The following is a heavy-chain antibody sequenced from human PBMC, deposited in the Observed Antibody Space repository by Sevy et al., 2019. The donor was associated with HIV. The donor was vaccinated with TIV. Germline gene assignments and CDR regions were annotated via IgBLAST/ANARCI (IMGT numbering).Heavy chain of an antibody. V-gene: IGHV3-23*01. J-gene: IGHJ3*02. D-gene: IGHD5-12*01. Sequence: GGCLRLSCAGSGFTFSSYAMSWVRQAPGKGLEWVSFISGSGGSTYYADSVKGRFTISRDNSKNTFYLQMNSLRAEDTAVYYCARGRDGYNRDAFNIWGQGTMVTVSS. CDR3: ARGRDGYNRDAFNI. CDR2: ISGSGGST. CDR1: GFTFSSYA.